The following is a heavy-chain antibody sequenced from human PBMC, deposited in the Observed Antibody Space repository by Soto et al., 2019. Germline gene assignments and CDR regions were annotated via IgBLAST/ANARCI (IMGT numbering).Heavy chain of an antibody. Sequence: QVQLQESGPGLVKPSETLSLTCTVSGGSISSYYWNWIRQPPGKGLEWIGYIYYTGSTNCNPSLKSRVTISVGTSKSQCSLRLSSVTAADTAVYYCARHSVTATYFDLWGRGTLVTVSS. CDR2: IYYTGST. J-gene: IGHJ2*01. D-gene: IGHD2-21*02. CDR1: GGSISSYY. V-gene: IGHV4-59*01. CDR3: ARHSVTATYFDL.